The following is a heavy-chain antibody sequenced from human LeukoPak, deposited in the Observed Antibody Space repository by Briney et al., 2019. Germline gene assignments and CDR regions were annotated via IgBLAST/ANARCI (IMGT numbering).Heavy chain of an antibody. CDR3: ARGSLLWFGELVIPDY. V-gene: IGHV1-2*02. D-gene: IGHD3-10*01. CDR1: GYTFTSYY. Sequence: ASVKVSCKASGYTFTSYYMHWVRQAPGQGLEWMGLINPNSSGTNYAQKFQGRVTMTRDTSITTVYMELSSLRSDDTAVYYCARGSLLWFGELVIPDYWGEGALVTVSS. CDR2: INPNSSGT. J-gene: IGHJ4*02.